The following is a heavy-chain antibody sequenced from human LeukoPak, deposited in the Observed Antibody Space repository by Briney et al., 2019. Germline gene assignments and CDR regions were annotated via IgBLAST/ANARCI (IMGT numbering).Heavy chain of an antibody. V-gene: IGHV1-18*01. D-gene: IGHD3-10*01. J-gene: IGHJ5*02. CDR3: ARDGSGSYMKNWFDP. Sequence: ASVKVSCKASGYTFTSYGISWVRQAPGQGLEWMGWISAYNGNTNYAQELQGRVTMTTDTSTSTAYMELRSLRSDDTAVYYCARDGSGSYMKNWFDPWGQGTLVTVSS. CDR1: GYTFTSYG. CDR2: ISAYNGNT.